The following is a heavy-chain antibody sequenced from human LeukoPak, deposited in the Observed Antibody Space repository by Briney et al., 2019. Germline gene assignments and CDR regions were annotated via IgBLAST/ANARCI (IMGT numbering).Heavy chain of an antibody. CDR1: GFTFSSYA. D-gene: IGHD2-21*02. CDR2: ISYDGSNK. J-gene: IGHJ3*02. CDR3: AKNRWYSFLDAFDI. V-gene: IGHV3-30-3*02. Sequence: GGSLRLSCAASGFTFSSYAMHWVRQAPGNGLEWVAVISYDGSNKYYADSVKGRFTISRDSSKNTLYLQMNSLRAEDTAVYYCAKNRWYSFLDAFDIWGQGTMATVSS.